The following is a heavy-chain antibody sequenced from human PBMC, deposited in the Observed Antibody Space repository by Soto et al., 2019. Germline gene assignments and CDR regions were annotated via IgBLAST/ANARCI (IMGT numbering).Heavy chain of an antibody. Sequence: GGSLRLSCAASGFTFDTFPMNWVRQAPGKGLEWVSGISDSGSNTYYADSVKGRFSISRDNSKKTLHLQMNSLRAEDTAVYFCAKGHYGSGASGVRGYWGQGTLVTVSS. D-gene: IGHD3-10*01. CDR3: AKGHYGSGASGVRGY. V-gene: IGHV3-23*01. CDR1: GFTFDTFP. CDR2: ISDSGSNT. J-gene: IGHJ4*02.